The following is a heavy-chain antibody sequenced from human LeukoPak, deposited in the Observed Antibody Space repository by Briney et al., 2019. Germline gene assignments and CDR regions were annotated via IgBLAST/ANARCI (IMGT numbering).Heavy chain of an antibody. CDR2: ISSSGSTI. CDR1: GFTFSSYE. V-gene: IGHV3-48*03. CDR3: ARDNSGPVTTPLGY. J-gene: IGHJ4*02. Sequence: GGSLRLSCAASGFTFSSYEMNWVRQAPGKGLEWVSYISSSGSTIYYADSVKGRFTISRDNAKNSLYLQMNSLRAEDTAVYYCARDNSGPVTTPLGYWGQGTLVTVSS. D-gene: IGHD4-17*01.